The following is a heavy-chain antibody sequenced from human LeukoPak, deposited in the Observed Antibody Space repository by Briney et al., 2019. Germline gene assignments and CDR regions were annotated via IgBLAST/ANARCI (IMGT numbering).Heavy chain of an antibody. J-gene: IGHJ4*02. V-gene: IGHV1-3*01. Sequence: ASVKVSCKASGYTFTSYAMHWVRQAPGQRLEWMGWINAGNGNTKYSQKFQGRVTITRDTSASTAYMELSSLRSEDTAVYYCARDPRRWLQDPIYYFDYWGQGTLVTVSS. CDR2: INAGNGNT. CDR1: GYTFTSYA. CDR3: ARDPRRWLQDPIYYFDY. D-gene: IGHD5-24*01.